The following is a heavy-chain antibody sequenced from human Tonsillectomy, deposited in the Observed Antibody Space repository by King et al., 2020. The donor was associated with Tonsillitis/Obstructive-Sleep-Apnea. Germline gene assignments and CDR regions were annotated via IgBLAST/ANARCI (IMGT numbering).Heavy chain of an antibody. CDR3: ARGAKGYCSSTSCYQPLDC. J-gene: IGHJ4*02. Sequence: QLVQSGAEVKKPGSSVKVSCKASGGTFSSDAITWVRQAPGQGLEWMGGIIPIFDTANYAQKFQGRVTITADESTSTAYMELSSLRSEDTAVYYCARGAKGYCSSTSCYQPLDCWGQGTLVIVSS. D-gene: IGHD2-2*01. CDR2: IIPIFDTA. CDR1: GGTFSSDA. V-gene: IGHV1-69*12.